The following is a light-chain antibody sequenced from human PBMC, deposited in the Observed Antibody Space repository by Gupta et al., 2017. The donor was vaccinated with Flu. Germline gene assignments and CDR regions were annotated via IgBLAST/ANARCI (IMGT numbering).Light chain of an antibody. J-gene: IGLJ2*01. Sequence: SALPQPAYVSGSPGRSVTISCTGTSSDVGGYNYVSWYQQHPGKAPKLLIYEVSNRPSGVSNHFSGSKSGNTASLTISGRQAEDEADYYCNSYTSSSSWVFGGGTKVTVL. CDR2: EVS. CDR3: NSYTSSSSWV. CDR1: SSDVGGYNY. V-gene: IGLV2-14*01.